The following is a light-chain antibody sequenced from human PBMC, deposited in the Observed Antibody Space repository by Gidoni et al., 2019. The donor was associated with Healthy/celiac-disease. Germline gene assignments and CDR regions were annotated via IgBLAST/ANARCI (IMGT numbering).Light chain of an antibody. CDR2: QDS. V-gene: IGLV3-1*01. Sequence: SYELTQPPSVSVSPGQTASITCSGDKLGDKYACWYQQKQGQSPVLVIYQDSKRPSGIPERFSGSNSGNTATLTISGTQAMDEADYYCQAWDSSTGWVFGTGTKVTVL. CDR1: KLGDKY. CDR3: QAWDSSTGWV. J-gene: IGLJ1*01.